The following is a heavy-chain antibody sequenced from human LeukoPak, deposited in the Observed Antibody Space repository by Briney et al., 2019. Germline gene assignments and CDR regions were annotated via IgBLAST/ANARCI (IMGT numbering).Heavy chain of an antibody. CDR3: ARVASGYYGYYYYYMDV. V-gene: IGHV3-66*02. CDR1: GFTVSSNY. J-gene: IGHJ6*03. Sequence: GGSLRLSCAASGFTVSSNYMSWVRQAPGKGLEWVSVIYSGGSTYYADSVKGRFTISRDNSKNTLYLQMNSLRAEDTAVYYCARVASGYYGYYYYYMDVWGKGTTVTV. CDR2: IYSGGST. D-gene: IGHD3-22*01.